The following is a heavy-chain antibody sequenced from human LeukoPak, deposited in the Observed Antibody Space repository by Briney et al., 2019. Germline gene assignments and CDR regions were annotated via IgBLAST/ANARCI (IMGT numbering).Heavy chain of an antibody. CDR2: INPNSGGT. J-gene: IGHJ4*02. D-gene: IGHD2-2*01. V-gene: IGHV1-2*02. CDR3: AMCTSCYLWFQFYLVRGFDY. Sequence: ASVKVSCKASGYTFTSYDINWVRQATGQGLEWMGWINPNSGGTNYAQKFQGRVTMTRDTSISTAYMELSRLRSDDTAVYYCAMCTSCYLWFQFYLVRGFDYWGQGTLVTVSS. CDR1: GYTFTSYD.